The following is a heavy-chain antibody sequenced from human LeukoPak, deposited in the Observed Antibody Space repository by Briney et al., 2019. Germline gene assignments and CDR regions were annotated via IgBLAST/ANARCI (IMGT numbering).Heavy chain of an antibody. CDR2: ISSSGSTI. D-gene: IGHD2-2*03. Sequence: GGSLRLXCAASGFTFSDYYMSWVRQAPGKGLEWVSYISSSGSTIYYADSVKGRFTISRDNAKNSLYLQMNSLRAEDTAVYYCARDGYCSSTSCYLSAFDIWGQGTMVTVSS. J-gene: IGHJ3*02. V-gene: IGHV3-11*04. CDR3: ARDGYCSSTSCYLSAFDI. CDR1: GFTFSDYY.